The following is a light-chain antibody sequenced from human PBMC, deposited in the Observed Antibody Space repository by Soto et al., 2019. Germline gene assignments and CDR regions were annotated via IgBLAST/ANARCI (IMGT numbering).Light chain of an antibody. J-gene: IGKJ1*01. CDR3: QQYVTSSAGT. CDR2: GIS. CDR1: HTISSSY. V-gene: IGKV3-20*01. Sequence: IVLTQSPGTLSLSPGERATLSCRASHTISSSYLAWYQQKPGQAPRLLMYGISRRATGIPDRFSGSGSGRDFTLTITRLEPEDFAVYYCQQYVTSSAGTFGQGTKVEIK.